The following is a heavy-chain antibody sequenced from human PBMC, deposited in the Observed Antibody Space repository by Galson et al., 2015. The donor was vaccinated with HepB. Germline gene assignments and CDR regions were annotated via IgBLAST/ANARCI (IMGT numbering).Heavy chain of an antibody. J-gene: IGHJ4*02. Sequence: ETLSLTCTVSGGSISSYYWSWIRQPPGKGLEWIGYIYYSGSTNYNPSLKSRVTISVDTSKNQFSLKLSSVTAADTAVYYCARSTFSGSYYDYWGQGTLVTVSS. D-gene: IGHD3-10*01. V-gene: IGHV4-59*01. CDR3: ARSTFSGSYYDY. CDR2: IYYSGST. CDR1: GGSISSYY.